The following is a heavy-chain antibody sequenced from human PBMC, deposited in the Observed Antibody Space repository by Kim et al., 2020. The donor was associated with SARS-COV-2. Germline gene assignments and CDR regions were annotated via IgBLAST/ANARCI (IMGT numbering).Heavy chain of an antibody. Sequence: GGSLRLSCEASGFMLSTFAMHWVRQAPAKGLEWVAVISYDGSNKYYADSVRGRFTLSRDNSQNTLILHMNSLRPEDTAVYYCAKETEQCVMKGNLDYWGQGTQVTVSS. D-gene: IGHD6-19*01. CDR2: ISYDGSNK. V-gene: IGHV3-30*18. CDR1: GFMLSTFA. J-gene: IGHJ4*02. CDR3: AKETEQCVMKGNLDY.